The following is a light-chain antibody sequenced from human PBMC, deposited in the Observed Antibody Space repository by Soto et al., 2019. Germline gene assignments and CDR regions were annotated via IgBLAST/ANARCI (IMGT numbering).Light chain of an antibody. CDR2: KAS. CDR3: QQYNSYSPVT. Sequence: DIQMTQSPSTLSASVGDRVTITCRASQSISSWLAWYQQKPGKAPKLLIYKASSLKSGVPSRFSGSGSGTEFTLTISSLQPDDFATYYCQQYNSYSPVTFGQGTKVEI. V-gene: IGKV1-5*03. J-gene: IGKJ1*01. CDR1: QSISSW.